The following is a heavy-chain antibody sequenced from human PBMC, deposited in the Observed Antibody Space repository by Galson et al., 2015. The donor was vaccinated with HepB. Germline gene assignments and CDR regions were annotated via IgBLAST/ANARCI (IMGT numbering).Heavy chain of an antibody. Sequence: QSGAEVKKPGESLKISCKGSEYSFTNYWIGWVRQMPGKGLEWMGIIYPGDSDTRYSPSFQGQVTISADKSISTAYLQWSSLKASDTAMYYCASQSSGSRAPWSAFDIWGQGTMVTVSS. CDR1: EYSFTNYW. D-gene: IGHD6-13*01. J-gene: IGHJ3*02. CDR3: ASQSSGSRAPWSAFDI. CDR2: IYPGDSDT. V-gene: IGHV5-51*01.